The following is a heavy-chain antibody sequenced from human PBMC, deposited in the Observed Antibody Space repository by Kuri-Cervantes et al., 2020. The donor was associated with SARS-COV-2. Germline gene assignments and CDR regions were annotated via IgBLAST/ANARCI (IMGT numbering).Heavy chain of an antibody. Sequence: GSLRLSCAASGFTFSSYWMHWVRQAPGKGLVWVSRINSDGSSTSYADSVKGRFTISRDNAKNTLYLQMNSLRAEDTAVYYCATQGTIYYYDTLWGQGTLVTVSS. CDR2: INSDGSST. CDR3: ATQGTIYYYDTL. V-gene: IGHV3-74*01. J-gene: IGHJ4*02. D-gene: IGHD3-22*01. CDR1: GFTFSSYW.